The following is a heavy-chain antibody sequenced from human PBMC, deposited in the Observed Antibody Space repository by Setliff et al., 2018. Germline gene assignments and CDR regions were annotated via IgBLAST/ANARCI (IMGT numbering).Heavy chain of an antibody. Sequence: KVSCKVSGYTLTQLSMHWVRQAPGKGLEWMGGFNPEDGETIYAQKFQGRVSMTEDTSKDTAYMELSSLRSEDTAVYFCATGVRQGFYFYMDVWGKGTTVTVSS. J-gene: IGHJ6*03. V-gene: IGHV1-24*01. CDR1: GYTLTQLS. D-gene: IGHD3-3*01. CDR3: ATGVRQGFYFYMDV. CDR2: FNPEDGET.